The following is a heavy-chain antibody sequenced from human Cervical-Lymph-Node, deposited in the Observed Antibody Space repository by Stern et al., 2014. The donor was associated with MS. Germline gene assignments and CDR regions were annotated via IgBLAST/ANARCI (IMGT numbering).Heavy chain of an antibody. D-gene: IGHD6-13*01. V-gene: IGHV1-69*01. CDR2: LTPMFGTS. CDR3: ARDQGGIADS. Sequence: QVQLVESGTEVKKPGSSVKVSCKASGGSFSMYTISWVRQAPGQGLEWMGGLTPMFGTSNYAQKFQGRVTTTADESTSTAYMELSSLRSEDTAVYFCARDQGGIADSWGQGTLVIVSS. J-gene: IGHJ4*02. CDR1: GGSFSMYT.